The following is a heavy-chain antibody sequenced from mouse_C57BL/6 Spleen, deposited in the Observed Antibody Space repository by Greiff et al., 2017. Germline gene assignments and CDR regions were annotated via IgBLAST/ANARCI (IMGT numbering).Heavy chain of an antibody. CDR3: ARGSYGSSHYAMDY. CDR2: ISDGGSYT. CDR1: GFTFSSYA. D-gene: IGHD1-1*01. J-gene: IGHJ4*01. V-gene: IGHV5-4*01. Sequence: EVHLVESGGGLVKPGGSLKLSCAASGFTFSSYAMSWVRQTPEKRLEWVATISDGGSYTYYPDNVKGRFTISRDNAKNNLYLQMSHLKSEDTAMYYCARGSYGSSHYAMDYWGQGTSVTVSS.